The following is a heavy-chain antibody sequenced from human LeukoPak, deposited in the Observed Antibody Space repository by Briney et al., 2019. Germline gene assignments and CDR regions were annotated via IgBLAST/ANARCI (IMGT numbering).Heavy chain of an antibody. CDR3: ARALYFKGGRYYYYMDV. CDR1: GYTFTSYD. D-gene: IGHD3-16*01. Sequence: ASVKVSCKDSGYTFTSYDINWVRQATGQGLEWMGWMNPNSGNTGYAQKFQGRVTMTRNTSISTAYMELSSLRSEDTAVYYCARALYFKGGRYYYYMDVWGKGTTVTVSS. CDR2: MNPNSGNT. J-gene: IGHJ6*03. V-gene: IGHV1-8*01.